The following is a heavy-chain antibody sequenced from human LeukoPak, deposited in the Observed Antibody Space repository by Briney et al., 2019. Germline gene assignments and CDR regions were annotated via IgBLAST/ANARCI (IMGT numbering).Heavy chain of an antibody. D-gene: IGHD4-17*01. CDR3: AKGPVTTHAFDI. CDR1: GFTFSSYA. CDR2: ISGSGGST. V-gene: IGHV3-23*01. J-gene: IGHJ3*02. Sequence: GGSLRLSCAASGFTFSSYAMSWVRQASGKGLEWVSAISGSGGSTYYADSVKGRFTISRDNSMNTLYLQMNSLRAEDTAVYYCAKGPVTTHAFDIWGQGTMVTVSS.